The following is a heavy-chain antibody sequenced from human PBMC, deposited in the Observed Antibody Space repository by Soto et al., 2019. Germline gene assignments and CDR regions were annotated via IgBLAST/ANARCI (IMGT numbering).Heavy chain of an antibody. D-gene: IGHD6-13*01. CDR2: IHHSGST. Sequence: QVHLQESGPGLVQPSGTLSLTCAVSGDSISGTNWWSWVRQPPGKGLQWIGEIHHSGSTNYNPSLKGRVTISVDRSKNQFSLNLSSVTAADTAVYFCARYSAASGTYYFDYWGQGALVTVSS. V-gene: IGHV4-4*02. J-gene: IGHJ4*02. CDR1: GDSISGTNW. CDR3: ARYSAASGTYYFDY.